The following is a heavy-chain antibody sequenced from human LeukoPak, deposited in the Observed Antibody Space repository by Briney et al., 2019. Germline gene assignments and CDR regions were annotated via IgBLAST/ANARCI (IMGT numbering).Heavy chain of an antibody. CDR2: ISSNGGST. CDR1: GFTFSSYA. D-gene: IGHD2-2*01. Sequence: GGSLRLSCAVSGFTFSSYAMHWVRQAPGKGLEYVSAISSNGGSTYYANSVKGRFIISRDNSKNTLYLQMGSLRAEDMAVYYCARSGTLDHWGQGTLVTVSS. V-gene: IGHV3-64*01. CDR3: ARSGTLDH. J-gene: IGHJ4*02.